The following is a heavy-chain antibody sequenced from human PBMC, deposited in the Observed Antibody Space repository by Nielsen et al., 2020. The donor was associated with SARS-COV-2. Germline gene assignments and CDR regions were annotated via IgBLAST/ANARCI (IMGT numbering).Heavy chain of an antibody. CDR3: ARDLGVWYSSSLPDY. J-gene: IGHJ4*02. D-gene: IGHD6-6*01. CDR1: GGSISSSSYY. Sequence: SETLSLTCTVSGGSISSSSYYWGWIRQPPGKGLEWIGSIYYSGSTYSNPSLKSRVTISVDTSKNQFSLKLSSVTAADTAVYYCARDLGVWYSSSLPDYWGQGTLVTVSS. CDR2: IYYSGST. V-gene: IGHV4-39*07.